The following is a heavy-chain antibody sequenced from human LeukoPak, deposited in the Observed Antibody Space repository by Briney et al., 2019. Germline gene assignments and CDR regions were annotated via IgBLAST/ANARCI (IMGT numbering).Heavy chain of an antibody. D-gene: IGHD2-15*01. CDR1: GFSISSYY. CDR3: ARGPPVGYCSGGSCYSRDYYYYMDV. CDR2: IDTSGST. V-gene: IGHV4-4*07. Sequence: SESLSLTCTVSGFSISSYYWSWVRQPAGKGLEWVGRIDTSGSTNYNPSLKSRVTMSVDTSKNQFSLKLSSVTAADTAVYYCARGPPVGYCSGGSCYSRDYYYYMDVWGKGTTVTVSS. J-gene: IGHJ6*03.